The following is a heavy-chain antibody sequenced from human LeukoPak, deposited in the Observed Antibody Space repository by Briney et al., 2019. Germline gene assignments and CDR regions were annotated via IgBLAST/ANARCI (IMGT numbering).Heavy chain of an antibody. V-gene: IGHV3-30*18. J-gene: IGHJ4*02. CDR1: GFSFISYG. D-gene: IGHD4-17*01. CDR2: ISDDGRNK. CDR3: AKRPSDYGDYVTYFDY. Sequence: GGSLRLSCAASGFSFISYGMHWVRQAPGKGLEWVGVISDDGRNKKYADSVKGRFTISRDNSKDTLYLQMDSLRDEDTAVYYCAKRPSDYGDYVTYFDYWGQGTLVTVSS.